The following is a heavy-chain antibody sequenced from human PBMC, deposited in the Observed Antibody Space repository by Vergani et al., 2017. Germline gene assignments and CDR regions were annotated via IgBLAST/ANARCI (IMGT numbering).Heavy chain of an antibody. D-gene: IGHD3-22*01. V-gene: IGHV5-51*01. CDR3: ARLYGRDSSGSKYFDY. CDR2: IHPADSDT. J-gene: IGHJ4*02. CDR1: GYSFTNYW. Sequence: EVQLVQSGAEVNKPGESLKISCQISGYSFTNYWIGWVRQMPGKGLEWMGIIHPADSDTRYSPSFQGQVTISVDKSISTAYLQRSSLGASDSAMYYCARLYGRDSSGSKYFDYWGPGTLVTVSS.